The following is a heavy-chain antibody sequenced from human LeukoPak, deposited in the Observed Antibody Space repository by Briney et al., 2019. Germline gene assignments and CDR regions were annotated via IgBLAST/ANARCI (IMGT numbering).Heavy chain of an antibody. CDR1: GFTFSSYA. V-gene: IGHV3-23*01. J-gene: IGHJ4*02. Sequence: GGSLRLSCAASGFTFSSYAMSWVRQAPGKGLEWVSAISGSGGSTYYADSVKGRFTISRDNAKNTLYLHRNSLSAEDPAVSYCAHWARGLDYWGQGTMVTVSS. CDR3: AHWARGLDY. D-gene: IGHD7-27*01. CDR2: ISGSGGST.